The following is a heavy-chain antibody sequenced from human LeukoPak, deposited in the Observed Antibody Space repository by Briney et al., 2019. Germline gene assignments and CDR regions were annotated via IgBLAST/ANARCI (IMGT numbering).Heavy chain of an antibody. Sequence: GGSLRLSCAASGFTFSSYAMSWVRQAPGKGLEWVSAISGSGGSTYYADSVKGRFTISRDNSKNTLYLQMNSLRAEDTAVYYCAKDVGIAAAGTPRIFDYWGQGTLVTVSS. CDR3: AKDVGIAAAGTPRIFDY. D-gene: IGHD6-13*01. J-gene: IGHJ4*02. V-gene: IGHV3-23*01. CDR1: GFTFSSYA. CDR2: ISGSGGST.